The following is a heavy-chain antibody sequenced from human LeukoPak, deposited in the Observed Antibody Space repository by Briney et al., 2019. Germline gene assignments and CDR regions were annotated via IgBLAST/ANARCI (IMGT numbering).Heavy chain of an antibody. CDR3: ARDAIQQQLVLEDRGYPYYFEH. Sequence: GGSLRLSCAASRFTFSSYSMNWVRQAPGEGLEWVSSISSSGNYIYYADSEKGRFTISRDNAMNSLYLQMNSLRAEDTAVYYCARDAIQQQLVLEDRGYPYYFEHWGQGTLVTVSS. V-gene: IGHV3-21*01. J-gene: IGHJ4*02. D-gene: IGHD6-13*01. CDR2: ISSSGNYI. CDR1: RFTFSSYS.